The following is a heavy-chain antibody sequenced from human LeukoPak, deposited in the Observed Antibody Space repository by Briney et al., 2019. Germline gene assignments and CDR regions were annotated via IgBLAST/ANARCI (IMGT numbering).Heavy chain of an antibody. CDR3: ARGSVSGAYYYYGMDV. CDR2: ISSSSSYI. V-gene: IGHV3-21*01. J-gene: IGHJ6*02. CDR1: GFTFSSYS. Sequence: GRSLRLSFAASGFTFSSYSMNWVRQAPGKGLEWVSSISSSSSYIYYADSVKGRFTISRDNAKNSLYLQMNSLRAEDTAVYYCARGSVSGAYYYYGMDVWGQGTTVTVSS.